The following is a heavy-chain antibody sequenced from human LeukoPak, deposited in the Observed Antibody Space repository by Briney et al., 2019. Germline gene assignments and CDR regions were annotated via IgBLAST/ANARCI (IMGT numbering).Heavy chain of an antibody. Sequence: QPGGSLRLSCEASGFSFSGYGMHWVRQAPGKGLDWVAATSYDGTDKYYSDSVKGRLTISRDNSKNTLYLQMNNLRPEDAAIYYCARRGDCSSRSCLTDYWGQGTLVTVSS. J-gene: IGHJ4*02. CDR3: ARRGDCSSRSCLTDY. CDR1: GFSFSGYG. CDR2: TSYDGTDK. D-gene: IGHD2-15*01. V-gene: IGHV3-30*03.